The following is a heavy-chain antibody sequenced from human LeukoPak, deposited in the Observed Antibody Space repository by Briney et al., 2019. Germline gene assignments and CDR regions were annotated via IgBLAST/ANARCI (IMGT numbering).Heavy chain of an antibody. CDR2: IYYSGST. CDR1: GGSISSYY. CDR3: ARDPQDDYDFWV. D-gene: IGHD3-3*01. Sequence: PSETLSLTCTVSGGSISSYYWSWIRQPPGKGLEWIGYIYYSGSTNYNPSLKSRVTISVDTSKNQFSLKLSSVTAADTAVYYCARDPQDDYDFWVWGQGTLVTVSS. J-gene: IGHJ4*02. V-gene: IGHV4-59*01.